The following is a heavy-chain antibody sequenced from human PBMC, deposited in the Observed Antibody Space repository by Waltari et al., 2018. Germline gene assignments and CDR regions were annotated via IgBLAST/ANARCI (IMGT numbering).Heavy chain of an antibody. CDR2: IHGSGKT. CDR1: GYSVSSNYW. Sequence: QLQLQESGPGLVKPSGTLSLTCAVSGYSVSSNYWWSWVRQPPGKGLEWIGQIHGSGKTNYNPSLASRVTLSLDTSTTHISLTLTSASAADTAVYCGARDRGRGLYLDTWGQGTLGTVSP. V-gene: IGHV4-4*01. D-gene: IGHD2-15*01. J-gene: IGHJ5*02. CDR3: ARDRGRGLYLDT.